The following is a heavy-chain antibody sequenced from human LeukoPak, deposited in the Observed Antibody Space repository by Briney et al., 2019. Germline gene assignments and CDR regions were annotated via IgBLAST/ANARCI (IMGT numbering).Heavy chain of an antibody. Sequence: AASVKVSCKVSGYTLTEFSMHWVRQAPGKGLEWVGGLDREDRENGEAIYAQKFQGRVTMTEDTSTDTAYMELRSLRSEDTAVYYCARSAYDDPRVGWFDPWGQGTLVTVSS. J-gene: IGHJ5*02. CDR1: GYTLTEFS. CDR3: ARSAYDDPRVGWFDP. D-gene: IGHD5-12*01. CDR2: LDREDRENGEA. V-gene: IGHV1-24*01.